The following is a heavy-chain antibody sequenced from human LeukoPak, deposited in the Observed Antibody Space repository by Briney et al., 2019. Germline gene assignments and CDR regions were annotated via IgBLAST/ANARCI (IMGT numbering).Heavy chain of an antibody. CDR2: IWYDGSNK. CDR3: ARARGWEPNHYYYYMDV. J-gene: IGHJ6*03. CDR1: GFTFNSYA. V-gene: IGHV3-33*01. D-gene: IGHD1-26*01. Sequence: GGSLSLSCAASGFTFNSYAMHWVRQAPGKGLEWVALIWYDGSNKYYADSVEGRFTVSRDNSKNTLYLQMNSLRAEDTAVYYCARARGWEPNHYYYYMDVWGEGTTVTVSS.